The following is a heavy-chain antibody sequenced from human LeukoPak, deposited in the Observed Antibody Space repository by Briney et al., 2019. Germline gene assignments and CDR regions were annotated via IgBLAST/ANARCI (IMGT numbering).Heavy chain of an antibody. J-gene: IGHJ4*02. Sequence: SETLSLTCTVSGGSISSSSYYWGWIRQPPGKGLEWIGSIYYSGSTYYNPSLKSRVTISVDTSKNQFSLKLSPVTAADTAVYYCARHWGEPYSSLDYWGQGTLVTVSS. D-gene: IGHD3-16*01. CDR1: GGSISSSSYY. V-gene: IGHV4-39*01. CDR2: IYYSGST. CDR3: ARHWGEPYSSLDY.